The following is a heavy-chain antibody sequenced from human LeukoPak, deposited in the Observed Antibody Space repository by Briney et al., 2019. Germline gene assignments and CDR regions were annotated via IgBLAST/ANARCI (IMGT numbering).Heavy chain of an antibody. J-gene: IGHJ4*02. Sequence: PGGSLRLSCAASGFTFSNYAMSWVRQAPGKGLEWVSSISGSGGSTYYADSVKGRFTISRDNSKNTLYLQMNSLRAEDTAVYYCAKDPRELVIPTTSYYFDYWGQGTLVTVSS. CDR1: GFTFSNYA. CDR2: ISGSGGST. CDR3: AKDPRELVIPTTSYYFDY. D-gene: IGHD3-16*02. V-gene: IGHV3-23*01.